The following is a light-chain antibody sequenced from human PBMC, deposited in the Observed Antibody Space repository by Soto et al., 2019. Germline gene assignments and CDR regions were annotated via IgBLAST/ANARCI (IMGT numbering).Light chain of an antibody. CDR1: QSVSSSY. CDR3: QQYDSIPST. Sequence: EIALTQSPGTLSLSTGERATLSCRPSQSVSSSYLAWYQQKPGQAHRLLIYGASSRPTGIPARFSGSGSGTDFTLTISSLQPEDFAMYYCQQYDSIPSTFGEGTKVDIK. CDR2: GAS. J-gene: IGKJ4*02. V-gene: IGKV3-20*01.